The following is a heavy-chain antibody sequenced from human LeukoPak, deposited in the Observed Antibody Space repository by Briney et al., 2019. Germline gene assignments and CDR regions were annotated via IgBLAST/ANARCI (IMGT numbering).Heavy chain of an antibody. CDR1: GFTFSSYA. Sequence: PGGSLRLSCAASGFTFSSYAMSWVRQAPGKGLEWVSAISGSGGSTYYADSVKGRFTISRYNLKDTLALQMNTLRAEDTAVYYCAKDGYSSGPIDYWGQGTLVTVSS. CDR3: AKDGYSSGPIDY. V-gene: IGHV3-23*01. J-gene: IGHJ4*02. CDR2: ISGSGGST. D-gene: IGHD3-22*01.